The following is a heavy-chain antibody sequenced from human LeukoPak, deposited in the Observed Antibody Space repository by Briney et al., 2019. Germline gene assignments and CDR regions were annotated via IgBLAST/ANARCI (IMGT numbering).Heavy chain of an antibody. CDR2: INPNSGGT. CDR1: GYTFTGYY. V-gene: IGHV1-2*02. D-gene: IGHD3-3*01. Sequence: GASVKVSCKASGYTFTGYYMHWVRQAPGQGLEWMAWINPNSGGTNYAQKFQGRVTMTRDTSISTAYMELSRLRSDDTAVYYCARGITIFGVVKSGNNWFDPWGQGTLVTVSS. J-gene: IGHJ5*02. CDR3: ARGITIFGVVKSGNNWFDP.